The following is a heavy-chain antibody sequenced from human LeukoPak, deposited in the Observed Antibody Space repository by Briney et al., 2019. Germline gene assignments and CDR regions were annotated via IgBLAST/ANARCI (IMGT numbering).Heavy chain of an antibody. CDR3: ARVESVVATTTNPFDI. CDR2: ISTSSSYI. J-gene: IGHJ3*02. D-gene: IGHD5-12*01. Sequence: GRSLRLSCAASGFTFSTYSMNWVRQAPGKGLEWVSSISTSSSYIYYTDSVKGRFTISRDNARKSLFLEMNSLRAEDTAVYYCARVESVVATTTNPFDIWGQGTMVTVSS. CDR1: GFTFSTYS. V-gene: IGHV3-21*01.